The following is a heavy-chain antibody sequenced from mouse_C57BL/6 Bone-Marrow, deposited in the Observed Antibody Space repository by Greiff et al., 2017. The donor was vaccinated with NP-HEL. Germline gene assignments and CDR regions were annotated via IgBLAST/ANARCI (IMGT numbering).Heavy chain of an antibody. CDR3: AKSPSMVTTRLYAMDY. CDR2: ISNGGGST. V-gene: IGHV5-12*01. Sequence: EVKLMESGGGLVQPGGSLKLSCAASGFTFSDYYMYWVRQTPEKRLEWVAYISNGGGSTYYPDTVKGRFTISRDNAKNTLYLQMSRLKSEDTAMYYCAKSPSMVTTRLYAMDYWGQGTSVTVSS. D-gene: IGHD2-2*01. J-gene: IGHJ4*01. CDR1: GFTFSDYY.